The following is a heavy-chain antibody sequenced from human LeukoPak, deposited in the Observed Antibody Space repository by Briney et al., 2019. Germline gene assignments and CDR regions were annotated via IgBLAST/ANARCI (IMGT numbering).Heavy chain of an antibody. Sequence: GGSLRLSCAASGFTFSNYAMRWVRQAPGKGLEWVSGISGSGDSTYYADSVRGRFTISRDNSKNTLYLQMNSLRAEDTAVYYCARNWNRPFDYWGQGTLVTVSS. D-gene: IGHD1/OR15-1a*01. CDR1: GFTFSNYA. J-gene: IGHJ4*02. CDR3: ARNWNRPFDY. V-gene: IGHV3-23*01. CDR2: ISGSGDST.